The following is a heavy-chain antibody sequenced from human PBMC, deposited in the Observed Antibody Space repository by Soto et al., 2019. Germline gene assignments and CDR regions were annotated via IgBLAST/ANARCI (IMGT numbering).Heavy chain of an antibody. D-gene: IGHD1-26*01. CDR2: ISWDGGST. CDR3: AKDAWESHEYYSYGMVV. CDR1: GFTFDDYT. Sequence: GGSLRLSCAASGFTFDDYTMHWVRQAPGKGLEWVSLISWDGGSTYYADSVKGRFTISRDNSKNSLYLQMNSLRTEDTALYYCAKDAWESHEYYSYGMVVWGQGTTVTVFS. J-gene: IGHJ6*02. V-gene: IGHV3-43*01.